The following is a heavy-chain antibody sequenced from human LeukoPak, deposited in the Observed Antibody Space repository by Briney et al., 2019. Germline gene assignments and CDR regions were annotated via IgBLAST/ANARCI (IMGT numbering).Heavy chain of an antibody. J-gene: IGHJ4*02. CDR1: GFTVSSNY. D-gene: IGHD3-22*01. CDR2: IYSGGST. CDR3: AKVDYYDSSGYIDY. Sequence: GGSLRLSCAASGFTVSSNYMSWVRQAPGKGLEWVSVIYSGGSTYYADSAKGRFTISRDNSKNTLYLQMNSLRAEDTAVYYCAKVDYYDSSGYIDYWGQGTLVTVSS. V-gene: IGHV3-66*01.